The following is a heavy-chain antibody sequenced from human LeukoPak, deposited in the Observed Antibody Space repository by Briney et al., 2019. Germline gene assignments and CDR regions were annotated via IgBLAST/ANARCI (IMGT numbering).Heavy chain of an antibody. J-gene: IGHJ3*02. V-gene: IGHV3-21*01. CDR1: GFTFSSYS. Sequence: GGSLRLSCAASGFTFSSYSMNWVRQAPGKGLEWVSSISSSSSYIYYADSVKGRFTISRDNAKNSLYLQMNSLRAEDTAVYYCARGTYRYSGYDDAFDIWGQGTMVTASS. D-gene: IGHD5-12*01. CDR3: ARGTYRYSGYDDAFDI. CDR2: ISSSSSYI.